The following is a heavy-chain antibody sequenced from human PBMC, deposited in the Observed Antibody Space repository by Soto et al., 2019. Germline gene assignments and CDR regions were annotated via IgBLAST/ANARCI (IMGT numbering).Heavy chain of an antibody. Sequence: SQTLSLTCAISGDSVSSNSAAWNWIRQSPSRGLEWLGRTYYRSKWYNDYAVSVKSRITINPDTSKNQFSLQLNSVTPEDTAVYYCARDISITMVRGVITVNGPNYYYGMDVWGQGTMVTVSS. D-gene: IGHD3-10*01. CDR2: TYYRSKWYN. J-gene: IGHJ6*02. CDR3: ARDISITMVRGVITVNGPNYYYGMDV. V-gene: IGHV6-1*01. CDR1: GDSVSSNSAA.